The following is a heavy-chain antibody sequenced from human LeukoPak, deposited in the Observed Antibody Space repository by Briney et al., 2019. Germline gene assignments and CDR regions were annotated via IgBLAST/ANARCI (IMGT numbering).Heavy chain of an antibody. Sequence: ASVKVSCKASGGTFSSYAISWVRQAPGQGLEWMGGIIPIFGTANYAQKFQGRVTITADESTGTAYMELSSLRSEDTAVYYCARGRYCSGGSCYDFGYWGQGTLVTVSS. J-gene: IGHJ4*02. CDR2: IIPIFGTA. V-gene: IGHV1-69*13. CDR1: GGTFSSYA. CDR3: ARGRYCSGGSCYDFGY. D-gene: IGHD2-15*01.